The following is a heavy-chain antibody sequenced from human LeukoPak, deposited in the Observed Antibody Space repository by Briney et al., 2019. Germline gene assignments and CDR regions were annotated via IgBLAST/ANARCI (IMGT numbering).Heavy chain of an antibody. Sequence: GGSLRLSCAASGFTFSSYWMSWVRQAPGNGLEWVANIKQDGSEKYYVDSVKGRFTISRDKAKNSLYLQMNSLRAEDTAVYYCARGGCSGGSCYNDYWGQGTLVTVSS. J-gene: IGHJ4*02. CDR1: GFTFSSYW. CDR3: ARGGCSGGSCYNDY. D-gene: IGHD2-15*01. V-gene: IGHV3-7*04. CDR2: IKQDGSEK.